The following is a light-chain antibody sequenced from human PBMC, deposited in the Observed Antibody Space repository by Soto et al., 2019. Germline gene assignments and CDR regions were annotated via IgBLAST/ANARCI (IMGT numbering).Light chain of an antibody. J-gene: IGKJ1*01. CDR2: DAS. Sequence: EVVLTQSPGTLSLSPGERATLSCRASQSVRSMYLAWYQQKPGQAPRLLIYDASSRATDIPDRFSGSGSGTEFTLSISRLEPEGFAIYYCQHYGNSLWTFGQGTKVIFK. CDR3: QHYGNSLWT. CDR1: QSVRSMY. V-gene: IGKV3-20*01.